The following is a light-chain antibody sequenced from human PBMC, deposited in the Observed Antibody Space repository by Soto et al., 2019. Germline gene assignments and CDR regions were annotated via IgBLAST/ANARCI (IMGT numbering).Light chain of an antibody. CDR3: CSYARSSTLV. Sequence: QSALTQPASVSGSPGQSITISCTGTSSDVGSYNLVSWYQHHPGKAPKLMIYEGSKRPSGVSNRFSGSKSGNTASLTISGLQAEDEADYYCCSYARSSTLVFGGGTKLTDL. V-gene: IGLV2-23*01. CDR1: SSDVGSYNL. CDR2: EGS. J-gene: IGLJ2*01.